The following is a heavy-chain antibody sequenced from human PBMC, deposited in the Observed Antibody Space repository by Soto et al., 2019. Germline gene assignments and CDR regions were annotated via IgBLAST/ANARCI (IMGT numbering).Heavy chain of an antibody. J-gene: IGHJ4*02. Sequence: QVPLQESGPGLVKPSQTLSLTCTVSGGSISSGDYYWSWIRQPPGKGLEWIGSIYYRGSTYYNPYLRSRVTISVDTSKNQFSLKLNSVTAADTAVYYCASRHSSPYFDYWGQGTLVTVSS. CDR3: ASRHSSPYFDY. CDR2: IYYRGST. D-gene: IGHD6-13*01. V-gene: IGHV4-30-4*01. CDR1: GGSISSGDYY.